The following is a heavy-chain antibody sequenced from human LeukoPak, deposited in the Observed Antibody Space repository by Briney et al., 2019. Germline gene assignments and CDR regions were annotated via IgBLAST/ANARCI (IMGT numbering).Heavy chain of an antibody. D-gene: IGHD3-10*01. Sequence: GASVKVSCKAAGYSFTTFHINWVRQAPGQGPEWMGCVNPDTGNTGFAQKFQGRVTMTRDTSISTAYMELSRLRSDDTAVYYCARDKPWFGESPYYYYYYMDVWGKGTTVTVSS. J-gene: IGHJ6*03. V-gene: IGHV1-8*02. CDR1: GYSFTTFH. CDR2: VNPDTGNT. CDR3: ARDKPWFGESPYYYYYYMDV.